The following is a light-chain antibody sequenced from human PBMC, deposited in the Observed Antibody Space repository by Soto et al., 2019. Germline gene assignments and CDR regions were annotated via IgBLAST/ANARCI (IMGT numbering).Light chain of an antibody. Sequence: EILLTQSPATLPVSPGERATLSCRASQSVGSNLAWFQQKPGQAPRLLIYGSSTRATGVPARFSGSGSGADFTLTISNLQSEDFAVYYCQQYTNWPPITFGQGTRLKI. V-gene: IGKV3-15*01. CDR2: GSS. CDR3: QQYTNWPPIT. J-gene: IGKJ5*01. CDR1: QSVGSN.